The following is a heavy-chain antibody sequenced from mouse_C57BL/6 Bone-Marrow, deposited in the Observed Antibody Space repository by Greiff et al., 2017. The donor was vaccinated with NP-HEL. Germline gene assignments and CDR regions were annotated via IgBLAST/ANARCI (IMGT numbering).Heavy chain of an antibody. Sequence: EVQLQQSGPELVKPGASVKISCKASGYTFTDYYMNWVKQSHGKSLEWIGDINPNNGGTSYNQKFKGKATLTVDESSSTAYMELRSLTSEDSAVYYCARPRGIITTVVAHYFDYWGQGTTLTVSS. CDR2: INPNNGGT. V-gene: IGHV1-26*01. CDR3: ARPRGIITTVVAHYFDY. D-gene: IGHD1-1*01. CDR1: GYTFTDYY. J-gene: IGHJ2*01.